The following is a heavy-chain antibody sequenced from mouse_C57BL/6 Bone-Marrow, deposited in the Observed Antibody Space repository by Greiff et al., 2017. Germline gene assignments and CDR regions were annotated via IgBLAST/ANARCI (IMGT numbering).Heavy chain of an antibody. V-gene: IGHV1-7*01. CDR3: ATGGNYAWFAY. CDR1: GYTFTSYW. CDR2: INPSSGYT. J-gene: IGHJ3*01. Sequence: VQLQQSGAELAKPGASVKLSCKASGYTFTSYWMHWVKQRPGQGLEWIGYINPSSGYTKYNQQFTDKATLTADKSSSTAYMQLSILTYEDSAVYYCATGGNYAWFAYWGQGTLVTVSA. D-gene: IGHD2-1*01.